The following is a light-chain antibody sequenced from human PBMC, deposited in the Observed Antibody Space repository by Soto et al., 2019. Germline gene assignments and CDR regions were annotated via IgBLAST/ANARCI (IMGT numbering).Light chain of an antibody. J-gene: IGLJ3*02. CDR2: LNSDGSH. CDR3: QTWGTGIWV. CDR1: SGHSSYA. Sequence: QLVLTQSPSASASLGASVKLTCTLSSGHSSYAIAWHQQQPEKGPRYLMRLNSDGSHTKGDGIPDRFSGSSFGAERYLTISSLQSEDEADYYCQTWGTGIWVFGGGTKVTVL. V-gene: IGLV4-69*01.